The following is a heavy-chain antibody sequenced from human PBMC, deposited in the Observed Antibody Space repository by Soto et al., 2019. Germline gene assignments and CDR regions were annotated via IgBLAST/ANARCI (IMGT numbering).Heavy chain of an antibody. D-gene: IGHD2-2*01. Sequence: SGPTLVKPTQTLTLTCTFSGFSLSTSGVGVGWIRQPPGKALEWLALIYWDDDKRYSPSLKSRLTITKDTSKNQVVLTMTNMDPVDTATYYCAHAPSCSSTSCYYYCYYMDVWGKGTTVTVSS. V-gene: IGHV2-5*02. CDR1: GFSLSTSGVG. CDR2: IYWDDDK. J-gene: IGHJ6*03. CDR3: AHAPSCSSTSCYYYCYYMDV.